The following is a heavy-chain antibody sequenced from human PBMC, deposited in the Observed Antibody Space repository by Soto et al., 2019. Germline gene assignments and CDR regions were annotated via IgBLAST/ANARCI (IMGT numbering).Heavy chain of an antibody. V-gene: IGHV3-48*02. D-gene: IGHD3-10*01. CDR2: ISSSSSTI. J-gene: IGHJ4*02. CDR1: GFTFSSYS. CDR3: ARDRGAPQLTPDY. Sequence: EVQLVESGGGLVQPGGSLRLSCAASGFTFSSYSMNWVRQAPGKGLEWVSYISSSSSTIYYADSEKGRFTISRDNAKNSLYLKMNSLRDEDTAVYYCARDRGAPQLTPDYWGPGTLVTVSS.